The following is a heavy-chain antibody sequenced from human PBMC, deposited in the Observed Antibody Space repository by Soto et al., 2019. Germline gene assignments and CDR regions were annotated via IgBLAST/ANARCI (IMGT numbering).Heavy chain of an antibody. CDR3: AKEQDSSGPWYYYGMDV. V-gene: IGHV3-30*18. CDR2: ISYDGSNK. Sequence: PGGSLRLSCAASGFTFSSYGMHWVRQAPGKGLEWVAVISYDGSNKYYADSVKGRFTISRDNSKNTLYLQMNSLRAEDTAVYYCAKEQDSSGPWYYYGMDVWGQGTTVTVSS. J-gene: IGHJ6*02. D-gene: IGHD6-19*01. CDR1: GFTFSSYG.